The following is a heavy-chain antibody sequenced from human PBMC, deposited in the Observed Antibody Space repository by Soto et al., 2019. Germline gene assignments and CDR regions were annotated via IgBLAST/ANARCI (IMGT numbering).Heavy chain of an antibody. D-gene: IGHD3-3*01. CDR3: ATRITVFGLLIPPFDP. V-gene: IGHV4-34*01. J-gene: IGHJ5*02. CDR1: GGSVNGYY. Sequence: SETLSLTCAVYGGSVNGYYWNWIRQPPGKGLEWIEEINHTGGTHYNPSLKSRVTMSVDTSKNQFSLRLSSVTAADTAIYYCATRITVFGLLIPPFDPWGQGTQVTVSS. CDR2: INHTGGT.